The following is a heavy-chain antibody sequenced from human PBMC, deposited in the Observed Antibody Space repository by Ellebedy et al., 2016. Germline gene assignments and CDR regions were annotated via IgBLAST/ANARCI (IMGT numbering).Heavy chain of an antibody. CDR1: GFTFTDFY. CDR3: ARGQIIFDF. V-gene: IGHV3-72*01. Sequence: GGSLRLSCAASGFTFTDFYMDWVRQAPGKGLEWIGRIRNKANGYTTEYAASVKGRFTVSRDDSKNSLYLQMNSLKIDDTAVYYCARGQIIFDFWGQGTMVTVSS. CDR2: IRNKANGYTT. D-gene: IGHD3-10*01. J-gene: IGHJ3*01.